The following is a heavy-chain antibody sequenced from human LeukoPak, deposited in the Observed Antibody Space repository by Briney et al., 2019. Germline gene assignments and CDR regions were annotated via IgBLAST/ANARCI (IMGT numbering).Heavy chain of an antibody. CDR3: ARGGSSWDFAFDI. V-gene: IGHV3-21*01. J-gene: IGHJ3*02. CDR1: GFTFSSYS. D-gene: IGHD6-13*01. CDR2: ISSSSSYI. Sequence: GGSLRLSCAASGFTFSSYSMNWVRQAPGKGLEWVSSISSSSSYIYYADSVKGRFTISRDNAKNTLYLQMKSLRTEDTAVYYCARGGSSWDFAFDIWGQGTMVTVSS.